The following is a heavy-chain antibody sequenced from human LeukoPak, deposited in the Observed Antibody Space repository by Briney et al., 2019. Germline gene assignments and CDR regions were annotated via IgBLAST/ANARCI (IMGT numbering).Heavy chain of an antibody. CDR3: ASNTYYYDSSGYYTGGAFDI. D-gene: IGHD3-22*01. CDR2: ISAYNGNT. J-gene: IGHJ3*02. V-gene: IGHV1-18*01. Sequence: ASVNVSCKASGYTFTSYGLSWVRQAPGHGLEWMGRISAYNGNTNYAQKFQGRVTMTTDTSTSTAYMELRSLRSDDTAVYYCASNTYYYDSSGYYTGGAFDIWGQGTMVTVSS. CDR1: GYTFTSYG.